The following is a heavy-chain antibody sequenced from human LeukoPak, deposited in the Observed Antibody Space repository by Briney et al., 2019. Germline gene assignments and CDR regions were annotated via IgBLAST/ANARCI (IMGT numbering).Heavy chain of an antibody. V-gene: IGHV5-51*01. Sequence: GESLKISCKGSGYSFTTYRIGWVRQIPGKGLECMGVIYPGDSGTRYSPSFQGQVTISADTSISTAYLQWSSLKASDTAMYYCARLAMNAFEIWGQGTLVTVAS. J-gene: IGHJ3*02. CDR1: GYSFTTYR. CDR3: ARLAMNAFEI. CDR2: IYPGDSGT.